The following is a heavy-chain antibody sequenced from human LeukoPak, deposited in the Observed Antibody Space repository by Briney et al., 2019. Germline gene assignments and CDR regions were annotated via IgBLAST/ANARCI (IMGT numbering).Heavy chain of an antibody. CDR1: GYTFTGYY. D-gene: IGHD3-3*01. CDR2: INPNSGGT. V-gene: IGHV1-2*06. Sequence: ASVKVSCKASGYTFTGYYMRWVRQAPGQGLEWMGRINPNSGGTNYAQKFQGRVTMTRNTSISTAYMELSSLRSEDTAVYYCARGCRYYDFWSGNEYYYYYMDVWGKGTTVTVSS. J-gene: IGHJ6*03. CDR3: ARGCRYYDFWSGNEYYYYYMDV.